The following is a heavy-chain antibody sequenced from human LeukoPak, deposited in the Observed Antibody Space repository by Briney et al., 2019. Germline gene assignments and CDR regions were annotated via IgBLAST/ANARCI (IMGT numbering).Heavy chain of an antibody. V-gene: IGHV4-4*07. J-gene: IGHJ4*02. Sequence: SETLSLTCTVSGGSISSYYWSWIRQPAGKGLEWIGRIYTSGSTNYNPSLKSRVTMSVDTSKNQFSLKLSSVTAADTAVYYCARDRDAVAVAGTDYWGQGTLVTVSS. CDR3: ARDRDAVAVAGTDY. D-gene: IGHD6-19*01. CDR1: GGSISSYY. CDR2: IYTSGST.